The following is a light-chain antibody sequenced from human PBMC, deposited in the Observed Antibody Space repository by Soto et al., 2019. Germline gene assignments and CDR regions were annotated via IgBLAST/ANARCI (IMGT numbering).Light chain of an antibody. J-gene: IGKJ2*01. CDR2: WAS. V-gene: IGKV4-1*01. Sequence: DIVMTQSPDSLAVSLGERATINCKSSQSVLYSSTNKNYLAWYQQKAGQPPKLLIYWASTRESGVPDRISGSGSGTDFTLTISSLQAEDVAFYYWQQYYSSPRTFGQGTKLEIK. CDR3: QQYYSSPRT. CDR1: QSVLYSSTNKNY.